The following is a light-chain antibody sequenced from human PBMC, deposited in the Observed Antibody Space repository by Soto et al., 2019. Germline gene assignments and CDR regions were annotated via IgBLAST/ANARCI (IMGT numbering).Light chain of an antibody. CDR1: SSDVGGYNY. CDR3: SSYTSSSTNV. Sequence: QYVLTQPASVSGSPGQSITISCTGTSSDVGGYNYVSWYQQHPGKAPKLMIYDVSNRPSGVSNRFSGSKSGNTASLTISGLQAEDEAEYYCSSYTSSSTNVFGTGTKVTVL. CDR2: DVS. J-gene: IGLJ1*01. V-gene: IGLV2-14*01.